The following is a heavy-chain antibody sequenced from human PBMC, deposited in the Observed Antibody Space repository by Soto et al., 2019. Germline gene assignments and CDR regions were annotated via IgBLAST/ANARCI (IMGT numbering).Heavy chain of an antibody. CDR2: ISGSGGST. Sequence: GGSLRLSCAASGFTFSSYAMSWVRQAPGKGLEWVSAISGSGGSTYYADSVKGRFTISRDNSKNTLYLQMNSLRAEDKAVYYCAKDPNTYYDFWSGYYPYWGQGTLVTVSS. D-gene: IGHD3-3*01. CDR1: GFTFSSYA. J-gene: IGHJ4*02. CDR3: AKDPNTYYDFWSGYYPY. V-gene: IGHV3-23*01.